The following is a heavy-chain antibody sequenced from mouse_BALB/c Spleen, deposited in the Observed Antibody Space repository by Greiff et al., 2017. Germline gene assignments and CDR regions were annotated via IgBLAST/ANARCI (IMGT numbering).Heavy chain of an antibody. V-gene: IGHV5-6-4*01. CDR3: TRDGYYGAGAMDY. CDR2: ISSGGSYT. Sequence: EVQVVESGGGLVKPGGSLKLSCAASGFTFSSYTMSWVRQTPEKRLEWVATISSGGSYTYYPDSVKGRFTISRDNAKNTLYLQMSSLKSEDTAMYYCTRDGYYGAGAMDYWGQGTSVTVSS. CDR1: GFTFSSYT. J-gene: IGHJ4*01. D-gene: IGHD2-3*01.